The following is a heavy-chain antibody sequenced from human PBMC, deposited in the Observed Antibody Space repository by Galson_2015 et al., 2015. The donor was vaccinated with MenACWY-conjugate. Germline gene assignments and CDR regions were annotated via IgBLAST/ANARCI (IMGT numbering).Heavy chain of an antibody. CDR2: TYYRSKWYK. Sequence: CAISGDSVSSNSAAWNWIRQSPSRGLEWLGRTYYRSKWYKYYAASVKSRMTINVDTSKNQFSLQLNSVTPEDTAVYYCGKDRDSSGSPSWFDPWGQGTLVTVSS. J-gene: IGHJ5*02. CDR3: GKDRDSSGSPSWFDP. V-gene: IGHV6-1*01. D-gene: IGHD3-22*01. CDR1: GDSVSSNSAA.